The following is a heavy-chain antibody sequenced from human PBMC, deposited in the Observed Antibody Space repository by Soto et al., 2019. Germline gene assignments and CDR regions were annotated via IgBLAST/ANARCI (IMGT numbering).Heavy chain of an antibody. J-gene: IGHJ4*02. CDR3: ARIRDSSGGSCYLYFDY. D-gene: IGHD2-15*01. V-gene: IGHV2-26*01. Sequence: QVTLKESGPVLVNPTETLTLTCTVSGFSLSNARMGVSWIRQPPGKALEWLAHIFSNDEKSYSTSLKSRLTISKDTSKSQVVLTMTNMDPVDTATYYCARIRDSSGGSCYLYFDYWGQGTLVTVSS. CDR1: GFSLSNARMG. CDR2: IFSNDEK.